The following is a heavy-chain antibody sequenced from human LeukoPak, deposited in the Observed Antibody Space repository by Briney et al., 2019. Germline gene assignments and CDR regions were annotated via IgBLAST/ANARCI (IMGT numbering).Heavy chain of an antibody. J-gene: IGHJ4*02. V-gene: IGHV1-18*01. CDR1: GYTFTSYG. CDR3: ARDRHYDPGAPAIAFDY. CDR2: ISAYNGNT. Sequence: ASVKVSCKASGYTFTSYGISWVRQAPGQGLEWMGWISAYNGNTNYAQKLQGRVTMTTDTSTSTAYMELRSLRSDDTAVYYCARDRHYDPGAPAIAFDYWGQGTLVTVSS. D-gene: IGHD3-3*01.